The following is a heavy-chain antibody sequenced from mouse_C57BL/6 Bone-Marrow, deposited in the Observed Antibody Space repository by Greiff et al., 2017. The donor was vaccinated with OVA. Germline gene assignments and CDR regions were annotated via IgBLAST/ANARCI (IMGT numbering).Heavy chain of an antibody. CDR2: IDPEDGET. CDR1: GFNIKDYY. V-gene: IGHV14-2*01. Sequence: VQLQQSGAELVKPGASVKLSCTASGFNIKDYYMHWVKQRTEQGLEWIGRIDPEDGETKYATKFQGKATITADTSSNTAYLQLSSLTSEDTAVYYCAITSWDSWFAYWGQGTLVTVSA. J-gene: IGHJ3*01. CDR3: AITSWDSWFAY. D-gene: IGHD4-1*01.